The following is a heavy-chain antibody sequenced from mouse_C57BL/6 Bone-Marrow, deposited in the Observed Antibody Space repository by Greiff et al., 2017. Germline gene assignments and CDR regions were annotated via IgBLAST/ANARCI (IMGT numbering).Heavy chain of an antibody. Sequence: QVQLQQPGAELVKPGASVKLSCKASGYTFTNYWMHWVKQRPGQGLEWIGMMHPNGGSPDYNEKFKSEATLSVEKSSRTAYMELSSLTSEDFAVYYCARSYDYDDYTMDYWGQGTSVTVSS. CDR3: ARSYDYDDYTMDY. J-gene: IGHJ4*01. V-gene: IGHV1-64*01. CDR2: MHPNGGSP. D-gene: IGHD2-4*01. CDR1: GYTFTNYW.